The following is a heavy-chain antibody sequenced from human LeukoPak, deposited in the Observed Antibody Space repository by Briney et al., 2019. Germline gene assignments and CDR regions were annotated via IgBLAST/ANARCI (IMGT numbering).Heavy chain of an antibody. CDR1: GFTFSGSA. V-gene: IGHV3-73*01. D-gene: IGHD3-22*01. Sequence: GGSLRLSCAASGFTFSGSALHWVRQASGKGLEWVGRIRSTANGYATAYAASVKGRFTISRDDSKNTAYLQMDSLKTEDTAVYYCAMPEPTFTYYYDSSGYSAQPPNAFDIWGQGTMVTVSP. J-gene: IGHJ3*02. CDR2: IRSTANGYAT. CDR3: AMPEPTFTYYYDSSGYSAQPPNAFDI.